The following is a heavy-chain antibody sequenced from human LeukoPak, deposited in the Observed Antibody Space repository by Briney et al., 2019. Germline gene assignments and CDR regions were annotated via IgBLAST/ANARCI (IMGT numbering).Heavy chain of an antibody. J-gene: IGHJ6*03. Sequence: PGGSLRLSCAASGFTFSSYSMNWVRQAPGKGLEWVSYISSSSSTIYYADSVKGQFTISRDNAKNSLYLQMNSLRAEDTAVYYCARVGAYCSGTSCRHYYYMDVWGKGTTVTVSS. V-gene: IGHV3-48*04. CDR1: GFTFSSYS. CDR3: ARVGAYCSGTSCRHYYYMDV. D-gene: IGHD2-2*01. CDR2: ISSSSSTI.